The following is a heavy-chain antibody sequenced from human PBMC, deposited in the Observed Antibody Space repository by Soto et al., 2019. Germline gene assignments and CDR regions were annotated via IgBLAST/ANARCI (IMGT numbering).Heavy chain of an antibody. J-gene: IGHJ5*02. Sequence: GGSLRLSCAASGFTFSDYYMSWIRQAPGKGLEWVSYISSSGSTIYYADSVKGRFTISRDNAKNSLYLQMNSLRAEDTAVYYCAGETREDFWSGSSWFDPWGQGTLVTVSS. CDR1: GFTFSDYY. V-gene: IGHV3-11*01. D-gene: IGHD3-3*01. CDR3: AGETREDFWSGSSWFDP. CDR2: ISSSGSTI.